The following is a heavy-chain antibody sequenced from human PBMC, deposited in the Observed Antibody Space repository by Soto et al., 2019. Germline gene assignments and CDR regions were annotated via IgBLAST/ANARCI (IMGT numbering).Heavy chain of an antibody. D-gene: IGHD3-22*01. V-gene: IGHV3-15*01. CDR3: TTLIAFYYDSSGYDY. J-gene: IGHJ4*02. CDR2: IKSKTDGGTT. CDR1: GFTVSSNY. Sequence: GGSLRLSCAASGFTVSSNYMSWVRQAPGKGLEWVGRIKSKTDGGTTDYAAPVKGRFTISRDDSKNTLYLQMNSLKTEDTAVYYCTTLIAFYYDSSGYDYWGQGTLVTVSS.